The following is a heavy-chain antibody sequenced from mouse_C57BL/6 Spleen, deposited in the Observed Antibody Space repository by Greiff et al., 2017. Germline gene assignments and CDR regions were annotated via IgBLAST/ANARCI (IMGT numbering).Heavy chain of an antibody. CDR3: ARLLTGTWYFDY. V-gene: IGHV1-69*01. D-gene: IGHD4-1*01. CDR1: GYTFTSYW. CDR2: IDPSDSYT. Sequence: VQLQQPGAELVMPGASVKLSCKASGYTFTSYWMHWVKQRPGQGLEWIGEIDPSDSYTNYNQKFKGKSTLTVDKSSSTAYMQLSSLTSEDSAVYYCARLLTGTWYFDYWGQGTTLTVSS. J-gene: IGHJ2*01.